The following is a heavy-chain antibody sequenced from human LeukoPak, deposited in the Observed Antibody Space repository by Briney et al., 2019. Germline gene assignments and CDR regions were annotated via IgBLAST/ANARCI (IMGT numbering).Heavy chain of an antibody. J-gene: IGHJ4*02. CDR3: ARGGRNKYTSGDFAY. CDR1: GGSLSGFF. V-gene: IGHV4-34*01. Sequence: SETLSLTCAVSGGSLSGFFWSWIRQPPGKGLEWIGEVNHSGASNYKPSLKSRVIISVDTSRTQLSLMLTSVTAADTALYYCARGGRNKYTSGDFAYWGQGILVTVSS. D-gene: IGHD3-3*01. CDR2: VNHSGAS.